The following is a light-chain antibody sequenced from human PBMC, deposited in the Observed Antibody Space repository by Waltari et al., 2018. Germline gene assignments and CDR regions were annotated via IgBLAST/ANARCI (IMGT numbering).Light chain of an antibody. J-gene: IGLJ2*01. CDR2: QDT. CDR1: NLDDKY. Sequence: SYELTQPPSVSVSPGQTATITCFGDNLDDKYASWYQQKPGQPPLLLIYQDTNRPSGISERFSGSNTGNTATLTISATQATDVARYHCQAWDRSTAFFGGGTEVTVL. CDR3: QAWDRSTAF. V-gene: IGLV3-1*01.